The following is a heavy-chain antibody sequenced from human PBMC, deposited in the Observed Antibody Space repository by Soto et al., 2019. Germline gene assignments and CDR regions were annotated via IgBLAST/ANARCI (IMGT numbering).Heavy chain of an antibody. CDR3: ARDLVPAAISFYGMDV. J-gene: IGHJ6*02. CDR2: INPNSGAT. Sequence: ASVKVSCKASGYTFTDYYIHLVRQAPGQGLEWMGWINPNSGATNYAQKFQGRVTMTRDTSISTAYMELSRLRSDDTAVYYCARDLVPAAISFYGMDVWGQGTTVTVSS. D-gene: IGHD2-2*01. CDR1: GYTFTDYY. V-gene: IGHV1-2*02.